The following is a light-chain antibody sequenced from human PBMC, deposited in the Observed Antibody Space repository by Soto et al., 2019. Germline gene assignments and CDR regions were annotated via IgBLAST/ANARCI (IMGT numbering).Light chain of an antibody. CDR3: QQRSNWHTT. V-gene: IGKV3-11*01. J-gene: IGKJ1*01. Sequence: EILLTHSPATLSLSPVERDTLSCRASQSVSSYLAWYKQKPGQAPRLLIYDESNRATGIPDRFSGSGSGKDFTITISSLETEDFAVYYCQQRSNWHTTCGQGTTVDIK. CDR2: DES. CDR1: QSVSSY.